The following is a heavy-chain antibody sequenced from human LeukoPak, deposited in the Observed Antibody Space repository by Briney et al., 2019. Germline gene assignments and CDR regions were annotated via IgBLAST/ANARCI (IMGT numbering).Heavy chain of an antibody. V-gene: IGHV4-59*12. CDR3: ARALSWTHTPDFDY. J-gene: IGHJ4*02. CDR1: GGSISSYY. D-gene: IGHD1-1*01. Sequence: TSETLSLTCTVSGGSISSYYWSWIRQPPGKGLEWIGYIYYSGSTNYNPSLKSRVTISVDTSKNQFSLKLSSVTAADTAVYYCARALSWTHTPDFDYWGQGTLVTVSS. CDR2: IYYSGST.